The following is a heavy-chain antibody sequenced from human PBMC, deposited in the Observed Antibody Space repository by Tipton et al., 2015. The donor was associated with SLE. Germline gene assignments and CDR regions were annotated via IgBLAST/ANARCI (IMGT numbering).Heavy chain of an antibody. CDR2: IYYSGST. CDR3: ARGGGGSYYVKDY. CDR1: GGSISSYY. D-gene: IGHD1-26*01. V-gene: IGHV4-59*01. J-gene: IGHJ4*02. Sequence: TLSLTCTVSGGSISSYYWSWIRQPPGKGLEWIGCIYYSGSTNYNPSLKSRVTISVDTSKNQFSLKLSSVTAADTAVYYCARGGGGSYYVKDYWGQGTLVTVSS.